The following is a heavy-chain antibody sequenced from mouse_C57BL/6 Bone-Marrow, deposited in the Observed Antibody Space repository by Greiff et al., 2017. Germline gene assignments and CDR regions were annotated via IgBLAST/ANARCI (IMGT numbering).Heavy chain of an antibody. D-gene: IGHD1-1*01. CDR2: IRNKANGYTT. Sequence: EVQLVESGGGLVQPGGSLSLSCAASGFTFTDYYMSWVRQPPGKALAWLGFIRNKANGYTTEYSASVKGRFTISRDNSQSILYLQMNALRAEDSATYYCAIYRVCYYGSSFYFAYWGQCTTLPVSA. V-gene: IGHV7-3*01. CDR3: AIYRVCYYGSSFYFAY. J-gene: IGHJ2*01. CDR1: GFTFTDYY.